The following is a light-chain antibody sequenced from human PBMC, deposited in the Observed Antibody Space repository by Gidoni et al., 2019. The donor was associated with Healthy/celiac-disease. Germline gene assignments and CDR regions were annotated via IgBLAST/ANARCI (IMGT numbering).Light chain of an antibody. CDR2: GAS. CDR3: QQYGSSLTWT. CDR1: QSVSSSY. J-gene: IGKJ1*01. V-gene: IGKV3-20*01. Sequence: EIVLTQSPGTLPLSPGERATLSRRASQSVSSSYLAWYQQKPGQAPRLLIYGASSRATGIPDRFSGSGSGTDFTLTISRLEPEDFAVYYCQQYGSSLTWTFGQGTKVEIK.